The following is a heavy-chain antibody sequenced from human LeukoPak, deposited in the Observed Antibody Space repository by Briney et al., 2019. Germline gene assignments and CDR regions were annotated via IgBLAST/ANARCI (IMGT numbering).Heavy chain of an antibody. CDR3: ATDVDIVATTDY. D-gene: IGHD5-12*01. V-gene: IGHV3-30-3*01. J-gene: IGHJ4*02. CDR2: ISYDGSNK. CDR1: GFTFSSYA. Sequence: GGSLRLSRAASGFTFSSYAMHWVRQAPGKGLEWAAVISYDGSNKYYADSVKGRFTISRDNSKNTLYLQMNSLRAEDTAVYYCATDVDIVATTDYWGQGTLVTVSS.